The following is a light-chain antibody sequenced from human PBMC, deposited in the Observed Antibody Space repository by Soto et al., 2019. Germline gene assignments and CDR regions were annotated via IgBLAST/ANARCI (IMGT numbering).Light chain of an antibody. CDR3: QQYNSYSWT. Sequence: DIQMTQFPSTLSASVGDRVIITCRASQSLNNWLAWYQQKPGNAPKLLIYKASILESGVPSRFSGSGSGTEFTLTISSLQPDDLATYYCQQYNSYSWTFGQGTKVEIK. CDR2: KAS. CDR1: QSLNNW. V-gene: IGKV1-5*03. J-gene: IGKJ1*01.